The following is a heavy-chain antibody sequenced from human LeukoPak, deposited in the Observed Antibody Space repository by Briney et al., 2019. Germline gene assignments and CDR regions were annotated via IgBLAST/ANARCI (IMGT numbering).Heavy chain of an antibody. CDR3: ARERSSKSAVPAAKNYYYMDV. V-gene: IGHV3-53*01. J-gene: IGHJ6*03. D-gene: IGHD2-2*01. CDR2: IHSGGST. Sequence: GGSLRLSCAASGFTVSSNYMSWVRQAPGKGLEWVSVIHSGGSTYYADSVKGRFTISRDNSKNTLYLRMNSLRAEDTAVYYCARERSSKSAVPAAKNYYYMDVWGKGTTVTVSS. CDR1: GFTVSSNY.